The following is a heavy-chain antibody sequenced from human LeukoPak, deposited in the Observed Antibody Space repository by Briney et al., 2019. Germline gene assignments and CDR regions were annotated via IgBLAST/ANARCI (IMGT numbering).Heavy chain of an antibody. Sequence: GASVKVSCKASGYTFTSYDINWVRQATGQGLEWMGWMNPNSGNTGCAQKFQGRVTMTRDTSTSTVYMELSSLTSEDTAVYYCARDGTHHSWDYWGQGTLVTVSS. CDR3: ARDGTHHSWDY. J-gene: IGHJ4*02. V-gene: IGHV1-8*01. CDR2: MNPNSGNT. CDR1: GYTFTSYD. D-gene: IGHD1-1*01.